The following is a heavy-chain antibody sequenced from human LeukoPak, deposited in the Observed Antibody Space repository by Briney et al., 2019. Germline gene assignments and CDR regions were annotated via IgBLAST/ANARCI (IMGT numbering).Heavy chain of an antibody. V-gene: IGHV4-39*01. J-gene: IGHJ4*02. Sequence: SETLSLTCTVSGDSIFIGDYFSGWIRQPPGKGLEWIGSMRCSGSTHYNSPLKSPVTISIDTPKNQFFLRLSSVTASDTAVYDCASRTQRVSTSGHVYDYWGQGTLVTVSS. CDR3: ASRTQRVSTSGHVYDY. CDR2: MRCSGST. D-gene: IGHD1-26*01. CDR1: GDSIFIGDYF.